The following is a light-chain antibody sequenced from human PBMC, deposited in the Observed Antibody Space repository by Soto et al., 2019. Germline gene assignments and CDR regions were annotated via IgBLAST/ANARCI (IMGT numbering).Light chain of an antibody. J-gene: IGLJ2*01. CDR3: SSYGGANTVV. CDR1: SNDVGGYNY. CDR2: EVS. V-gene: IGLV2-8*01. Sequence: QSALTQPPSASGSPGQSVTIPCTGTSNDVGGYNYVSRYQQHPGKAPKLMIHEVSKRPSGVPDRFSGSKSGNTASLTVSGLLTEDEADYYCSSYGGANTVVFGGGTKLTVL.